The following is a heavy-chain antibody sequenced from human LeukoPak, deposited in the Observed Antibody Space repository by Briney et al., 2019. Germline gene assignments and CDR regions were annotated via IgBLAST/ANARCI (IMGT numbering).Heavy chain of an antibody. D-gene: IGHD3-9*01. CDR2: ISYDGSNK. V-gene: IGHV3-30*03. J-gene: IGHJ6*02. CDR3: ARGQYDILTAYGMDV. Sequence: GGSLRLSCAASGFTFSSYGMHWVRQAPGKGLEWVAVISYDGSNKYYADSVKGRFTISRDNSKNTLYLQMNSLRAEDTAVYYCARGQYDILTAYGMDVWGQGTTVTVSS. CDR1: GFTFSSYG.